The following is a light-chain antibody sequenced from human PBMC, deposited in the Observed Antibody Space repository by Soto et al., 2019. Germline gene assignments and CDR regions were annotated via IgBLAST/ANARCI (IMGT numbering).Light chain of an antibody. CDR2: TES. CDR1: QGVSTW. CDR3: QKAASFPIT. V-gene: IGKV1-12*01. Sequence: DIQMTQSPSSVCASVGDRVTITCRASQGVSTWLAWYQQKTGKAPNILIYTESSLQSGVPSRLSGSGSGTDLNLTINGLQPEDFATYYCQKAASFPITFGQGTRLEIK. J-gene: IGKJ5*01.